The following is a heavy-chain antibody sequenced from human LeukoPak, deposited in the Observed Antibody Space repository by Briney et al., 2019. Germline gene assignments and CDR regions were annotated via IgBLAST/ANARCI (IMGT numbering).Heavy chain of an antibody. CDR3: ASGQQLVRWRPYYYMDV. J-gene: IGHJ6*03. Sequence: SETLSLTCTVSGGSISSSSYYWGWLRQPPGTGLEWIGSIYYSGSTYYNPSLKRRVTISVDTSKNQFSLKLSSVTAADTAVYYCASGQQLVRWRPYYYMDVWGKGTTVTVSS. CDR2: IYYSGST. D-gene: IGHD6-6*01. CDR1: GGSISSSSYY. V-gene: IGHV4-39*01.